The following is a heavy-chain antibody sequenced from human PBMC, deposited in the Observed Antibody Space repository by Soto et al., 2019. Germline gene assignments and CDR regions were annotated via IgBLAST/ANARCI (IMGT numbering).Heavy chain of an antibody. V-gene: IGHV1-8*01. CDR2: MNPNSGNT. J-gene: IGHJ4*02. D-gene: IGHD2-2*01. Sequence: TSVKVSCKASGYTFTSYDINWVRQATGQGLEWMGWMNPNSGNTGYAQKFQGRVTMTRNTSISTAYMELSSLKSEDTAVYYCARGPGYYPLGYCSSTSCYEIDYWGQGTLVTVSS. CDR3: ARGPGYYPLGYCSSTSCYEIDY. CDR1: GYTFTSYD.